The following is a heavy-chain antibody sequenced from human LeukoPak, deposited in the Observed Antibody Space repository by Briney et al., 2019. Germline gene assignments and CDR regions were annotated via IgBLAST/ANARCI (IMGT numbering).Heavy chain of an antibody. CDR3: ARADSDILTGFSY. V-gene: IGHV3-30*02. CDR1: GFTFSSYG. D-gene: IGHD3-9*01. J-gene: IGHJ4*02. CDR2: IWYDGSNK. Sequence: PGGSLRLSCAASGFTFSSYGIHWVRQAPGKGLEWVAFIWYDGSNKYYADSVKGRFTISRDNSKNTLYLQMNSLRAEDTAVYYCARADSDILTGFSYWGQGTLVTVSS.